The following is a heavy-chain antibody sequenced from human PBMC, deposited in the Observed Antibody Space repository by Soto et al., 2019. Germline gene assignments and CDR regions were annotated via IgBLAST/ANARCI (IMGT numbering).Heavy chain of an antibody. CDR2: IYYSGST. V-gene: IGHV4-61*01. D-gene: IGHD6-13*01. J-gene: IGHJ4*02. CDR1: GGSVSSGSYY. Sequence: SETLSLTCTVSGGSVSSGSYYWSWIRQPPGKGLEWIGYIYYSGSTNYNPSLKSRVTISVDTSKNQFSLKLSSVTAADTAVYYCAREEGIASFDYWGQGTLVTVSS. CDR3: AREEGIASFDY.